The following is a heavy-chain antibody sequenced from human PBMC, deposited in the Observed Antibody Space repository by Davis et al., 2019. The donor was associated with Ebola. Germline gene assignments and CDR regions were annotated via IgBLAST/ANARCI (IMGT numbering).Heavy chain of an antibody. J-gene: IGHJ4*02. CDR1: GYSFTSYW. CDR3: ARLDGPYSSSPWYFDY. V-gene: IGHV5-51*01. CDR2: TYPGDSTT. Sequence: GSLRLSCKVSGYSFTSYWIGWVRQLPGKGLEWMGITYPGDSTTRYSPSFQGQVTISADKSISTAYLQWSSLKASDTAMYYCARLDGPYSSSPWYFDYWGQGTLVTVSS. D-gene: IGHD6-6*01.